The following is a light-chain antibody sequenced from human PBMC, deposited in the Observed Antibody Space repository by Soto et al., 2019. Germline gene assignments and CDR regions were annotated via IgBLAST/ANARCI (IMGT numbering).Light chain of an antibody. Sequence: IDITQSAPSLSASLGARVTVAXRARQGTRGNVGWHQHQQGXPPKXXXHDXASLQSGGPSRLSGSASGTEFTLTISSLHPEYLASYYCLQDQSYPWTFGQVTKVDIK. CDR3: LQDQSYPWT. CDR1: QGTRGN. CDR2: DXA. V-gene: IGKV1-6*01. J-gene: IGKJ1*01.